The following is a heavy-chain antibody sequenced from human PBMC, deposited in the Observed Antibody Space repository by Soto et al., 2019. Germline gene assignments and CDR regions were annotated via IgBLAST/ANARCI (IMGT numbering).Heavy chain of an antibody. CDR2: ISSSSSYV. D-gene: IGHD5-12*01. CDR3: AKGQGGYSGYDLPAFDY. CDR1: GFTFSSYS. J-gene: IGHJ4*02. V-gene: IGHV3-21*01. Sequence: GGSLRLSSAASGFTFSSYSMKWVRQAPGKGLELVSSISSSSSYVYYADSVKGRFTISRDNAKNSLYLQMNSLRAEDTAVYYCAKGQGGYSGYDLPAFDYWGQGTLVTVSS.